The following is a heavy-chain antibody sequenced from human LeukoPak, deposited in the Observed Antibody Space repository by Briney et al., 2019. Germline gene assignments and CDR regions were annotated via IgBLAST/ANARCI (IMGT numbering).Heavy chain of an antibody. CDR2: MNPNSGNT. V-gene: IGHV1-8*03. J-gene: IGHJ5*02. D-gene: IGHD3-22*01. Sequence: GASVKLSCKASGYTFTSYDINWVRQATGQGLEWMGWMNPNSGNTGYAQKFQGRVTITRNTSISTAYMELSSLRSEDTAVYYCARGGYYYDSSAPNWFDPWGRGTLATFSS. CDR1: GYTFTSYD. CDR3: ARGGYYYDSSAPNWFDP.